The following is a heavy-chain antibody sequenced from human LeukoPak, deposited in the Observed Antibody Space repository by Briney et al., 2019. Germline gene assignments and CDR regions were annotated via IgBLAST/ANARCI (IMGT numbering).Heavy chain of an antibody. CDR3: ARNPLPAASGWFDP. Sequence: GASVTVSCKASGYTFTRYGFSWVRQAPGQGLEWMGWISAYNGNTNYAQKLQGRVTMTTDTSTSTAYMELRSLRSDDTAVYYCARNPLPAASGWFDPWGQGTLVTVSS. V-gene: IGHV1-18*04. CDR2: ISAYNGNT. CDR1: GYTFTRYG. J-gene: IGHJ5*02. D-gene: IGHD2-2*01.